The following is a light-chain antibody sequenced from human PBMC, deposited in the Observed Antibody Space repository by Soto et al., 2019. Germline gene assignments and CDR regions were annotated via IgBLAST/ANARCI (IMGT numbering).Light chain of an antibody. V-gene: IGKV3-20*01. Sequence: VLTQSPDTLSLSPGETATLSCRASQYITNTYLAWYQQKPGQAPRLLIFGASSRATGIPDRFTGSGSGTDFTLTISRLEPEDFAVYYCQQYGSSPPITFGHGTRLE. CDR3: QQYGSSPPIT. CDR1: QYITNTY. CDR2: GAS. J-gene: IGKJ5*01.